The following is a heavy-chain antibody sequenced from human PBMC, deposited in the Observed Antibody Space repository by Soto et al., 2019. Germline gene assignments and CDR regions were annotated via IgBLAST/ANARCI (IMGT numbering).Heavy chain of an antibody. CDR2: IYSGGST. CDR3: ATADNYYGSVF. D-gene: IGHD3-10*01. CDR1: GFTVSSNY. Sequence: GGSLRLSCASSGFTVSSNYMSWVGQAPGKGVEWVSVIYSGGSTYYADSVEGRFTISRENSNNTLYLQMNRLSVEDTAVYYCATADNYYGSVFWGQGTLVTGSS. V-gene: IGHV3-66*01. J-gene: IGHJ4*02.